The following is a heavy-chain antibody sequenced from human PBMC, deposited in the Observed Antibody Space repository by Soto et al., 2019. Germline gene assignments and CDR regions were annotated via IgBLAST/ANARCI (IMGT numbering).Heavy chain of an antibody. CDR3: TTALGYYDSSGYWLYYYYGMDV. Sequence: GGSLRLSCPASGFTFGDYAMSWVRQAPGKGLEWVGRIKSKTDGGTTDYAAPVKGRFTISRDDSINTLFLQMNSLKTEDTAVYYCTTALGYYDSSGYWLYYYYGMDVWGQGTTVTVSS. V-gene: IGHV3-15*01. CDR2: IKSKTDGGTT. CDR1: GFTFGDYA. D-gene: IGHD3-22*01. J-gene: IGHJ6*02.